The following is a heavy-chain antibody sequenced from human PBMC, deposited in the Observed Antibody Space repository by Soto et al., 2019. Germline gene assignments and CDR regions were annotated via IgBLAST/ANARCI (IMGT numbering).Heavy chain of an antibody. CDR2: IYYSGST. V-gene: IGHV4-39*01. Sequence: SETLSLTCTVSGGSISSSSYYWGWIRQPPGKGLEWIGSIYYSGSTYYNPSLKSRVTISVDTSKNQFSLKLSSVTAADTAVYYCARLDTAMAIDYWDQETLFTVSS. CDR3: ARLDTAMAIDY. CDR1: GGSISSSSYY. D-gene: IGHD5-18*01. J-gene: IGHJ4*02.